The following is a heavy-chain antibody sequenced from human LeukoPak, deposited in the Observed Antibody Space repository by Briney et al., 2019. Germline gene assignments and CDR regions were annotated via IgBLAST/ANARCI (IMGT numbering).Heavy chain of an antibody. V-gene: IGHV1-46*01. Sequence: ASVKVSCKASGYTFTSYYMHWVRQAPGQGLEWRGMINPSGGSTSYAQKFQGRVTMTRDMSTSTVYMELRRLRSEDPAVYYCARAGGIVVVPAEAEFAPWGQGTLVTVSS. CDR1: GYTFTSYY. D-gene: IGHD2-2*01. CDR2: INPSGGST. J-gene: IGHJ5*02. CDR3: ARAGGIVVVPAEAEFAP.